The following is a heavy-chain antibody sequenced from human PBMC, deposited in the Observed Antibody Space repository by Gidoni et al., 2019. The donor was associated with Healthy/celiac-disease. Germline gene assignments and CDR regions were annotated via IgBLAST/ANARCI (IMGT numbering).Heavy chain of an antibody. CDR2: INPSGGST. Sequence: QVQLVQSGAEVKKPGASVKVSCKASGYTFTSYYMHWVRQAPGQGLEWMGIINPSGGSTSYAQKFQGRVTMTRDTSTSTVYMELSSLRSEDTAVYYCARDDKGYCSSTSCYLFDYWGQGTLVTVSS. CDR1: GYTFTSYY. CDR3: ARDDKGYCSSTSCYLFDY. J-gene: IGHJ4*02. D-gene: IGHD2-2*01. V-gene: IGHV1-46*03.